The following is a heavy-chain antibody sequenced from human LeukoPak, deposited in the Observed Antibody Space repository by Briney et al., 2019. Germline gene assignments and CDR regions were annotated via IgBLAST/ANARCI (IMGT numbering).Heavy chain of an antibody. Sequence: PGGSLRLSCAASGFTFSSYAMHWVRQAPGKGLEWVAVISYDGSNKYYADSVKGRFTISRDNSKNTLYLQMNSLRAEDTAVYYCARTLAAGTLYYYGMDVWGQGTTVTVSS. J-gene: IGHJ6*02. CDR1: GFTFSSYA. V-gene: IGHV3-30-3*01. CDR3: ARTLAAGTLYYYGMDV. D-gene: IGHD6-13*01. CDR2: ISYDGSNK.